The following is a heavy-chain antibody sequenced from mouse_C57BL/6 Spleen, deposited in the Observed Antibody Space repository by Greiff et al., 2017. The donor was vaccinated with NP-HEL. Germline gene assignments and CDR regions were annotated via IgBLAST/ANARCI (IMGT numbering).Heavy chain of an antibody. Sequence: VQLQQSGAELARPGASVKLSCKASGYTFTSYGISWVKQRTGQGLEWIGEIYPRSGNTYYNEKFKGKATLTADKSSSTAYMELRSLTSEDSAVYFCARGNIYLGYCDVWGTGTTVTVSS. CDR2: IYPRSGNT. CDR1: GYTFTSYG. J-gene: IGHJ1*03. V-gene: IGHV1-81*01. CDR3: ARGNIYLGYCDV. D-gene: IGHD1-3*01.